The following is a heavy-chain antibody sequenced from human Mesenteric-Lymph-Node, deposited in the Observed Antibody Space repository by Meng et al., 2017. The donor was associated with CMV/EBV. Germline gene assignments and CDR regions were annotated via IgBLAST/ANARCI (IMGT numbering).Heavy chain of an antibody. Sequence: ELYLVESGGGLVQPGGSLRLSCAASGFNVRDKYMSWVRQAPGKGLEWVCIIYRGDNTYYIDSVKDRFTVSRDNSKNTMYLQMNSLRVEDTAVYYCTGDSVSNPNLDYWGQGTLVTVSS. CDR3: TGDSVSNPNLDY. V-gene: IGHV3-66*01. CDR2: IYRGDNT. J-gene: IGHJ4*02. D-gene: IGHD3-10*01. CDR1: GFNVRDKY.